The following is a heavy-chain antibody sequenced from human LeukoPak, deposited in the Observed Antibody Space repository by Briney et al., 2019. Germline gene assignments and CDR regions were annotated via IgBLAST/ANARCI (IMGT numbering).Heavy chain of an antibody. V-gene: IGHV4-59*01. CDR1: GGPISSYY. J-gene: IGHJ4*02. Sequence: SETLSLTCTVSGGPISSYYWSWIRQPPGKGLEWIGYIYYSGSTNYNPSLKSRVTISVDTSKNQFSLKLSSVTAADTAVYYCARLGEYSYKDWGQGTLVTVSS. CDR3: ARLGEYSYKD. CDR2: IYYSGST. D-gene: IGHD5-18*01.